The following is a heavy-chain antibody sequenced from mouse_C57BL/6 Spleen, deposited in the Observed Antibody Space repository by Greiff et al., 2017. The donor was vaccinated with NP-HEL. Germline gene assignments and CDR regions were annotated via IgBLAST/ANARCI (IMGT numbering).Heavy chain of an antibody. D-gene: IGHD1-1*01. V-gene: IGHV7-3*01. CDR3: ARYGGYGSSSFAY. J-gene: IGHJ3*01. CDR1: GFTFTDYY. Sequence: EVQLQESGGGLVQPGGSLSLSCAASGFTFTDYYMSWVRQPPGKALEWLGFIRNKANGYTTEYSASVKGRFTISRDNSQSILYLQMNALRAEDSATYYCARYGGYGSSSFAYWGQGTLVTVSA. CDR2: IRNKANGYTT.